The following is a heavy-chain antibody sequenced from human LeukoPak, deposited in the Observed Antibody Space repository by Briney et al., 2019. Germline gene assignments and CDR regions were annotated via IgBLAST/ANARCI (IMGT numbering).Heavy chain of an antibody. CDR2: IYNSGNT. V-gene: IGHV4-34*01. D-gene: IGHD3-22*01. CDR3: ARTAYDSSDFYRFDY. J-gene: IGHJ4*02. Sequence: SETLSLTCAVYGGSFSGYYWSWIRQPPGKGLEWIGFIYNSGNTYYNPSLKSRVTLSVDTSKNQFSLNLSSVTAADTAVYYCARTAYDSSDFYRFDYWGQGTLVTVSS. CDR1: GGSFSGYY.